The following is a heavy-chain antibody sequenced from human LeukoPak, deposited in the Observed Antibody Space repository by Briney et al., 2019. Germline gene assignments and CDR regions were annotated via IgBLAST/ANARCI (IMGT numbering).Heavy chain of an antibody. CDR2: LSSRGGTR. CDR3: AKAEYGYGFYDY. CDR1: GFTFSDYF. Sequence: GGSLRLSCAASGFTFSDYFMSWIRQAPGKGLEWVSYLSSRGGTRDYADSVKGRFTISRDNSKNTLYLQMNSLRAEDTAVYYCAKAEYGYGFYDYWGQGTLVTVSS. V-gene: IGHV3-11*01. D-gene: IGHD5-18*01. J-gene: IGHJ4*02.